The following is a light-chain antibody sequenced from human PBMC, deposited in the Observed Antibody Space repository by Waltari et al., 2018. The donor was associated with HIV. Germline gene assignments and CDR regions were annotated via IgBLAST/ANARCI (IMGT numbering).Light chain of an antibody. Sequence: NFVLTHPHSVSESPGQTVTISCTRTSGRISSNHVQWYQQRPGSSPTTVIYADTQRPSGVPDRFSGSIDSSSNSASLIISGLTTEDEADYYCQSYGSTNQVFGGGTKLTVL. J-gene: IGLJ2*01. CDR2: ADT. CDR3: QSYGSTNQV. CDR1: SGRISSNH. V-gene: IGLV6-57*01.